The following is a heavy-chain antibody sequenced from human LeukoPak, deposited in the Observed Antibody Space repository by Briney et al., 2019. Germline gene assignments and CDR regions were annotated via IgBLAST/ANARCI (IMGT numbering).Heavy chain of an antibody. CDR3: ARVHGLFLARSCY. D-gene: IGHD3-22*01. V-gene: IGHV1-2*02. CDR1: GYTFTGYF. CDR2: INPNTGGT. J-gene: IGHJ4*02. Sequence: ASVKVSCKASGYTFTGYFMHWVRQAPGQGLDWMGWINPNTGGTKYAQKFQGRVTMTRDTSIGTAYMELSTVTSDDTAVYFCARVHGLFLARSCYWGQGTLVTVSS.